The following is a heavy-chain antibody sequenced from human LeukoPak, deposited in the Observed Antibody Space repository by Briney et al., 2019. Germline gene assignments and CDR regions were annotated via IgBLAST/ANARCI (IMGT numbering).Heavy chain of an antibody. CDR2: ISYDGSNK. CDR1: GFTFSSYA. D-gene: IGHD1-26*01. CDR3: ARDKVVGEYYFDY. V-gene: IGHV3-30-3*01. Sequence: GGSLRLSCAASGFTFSSYAMSWVRQAPGKGLEWVAVISYDGSNKYYADSVKGRFTISRDNSKNTLYLQMNSLRAEDTAVYYCARDKVVGEYYFDYWGQGTLVTVSS. J-gene: IGHJ4*02.